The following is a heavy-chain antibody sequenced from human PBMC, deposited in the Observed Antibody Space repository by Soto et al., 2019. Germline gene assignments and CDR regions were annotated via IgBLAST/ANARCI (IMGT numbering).Heavy chain of an antibody. D-gene: IGHD3-10*01. V-gene: IGHV5-51*01. J-gene: IGHJ6*02. CDR3: ARHPAKPVRGATSYYYYGMDV. CDR1: GYSFTSYW. CDR2: IYPGDSDT. Sequence: PGESLKISCKGSGYSFTSYWIGWVRQMPGKGLEWMGIIYPGDSDTRYSPSFQGQVTISADKSISTAYLQWSSLKASDTAMYYCARHPAKPVRGATSYYYYGMDVWGQGTTVTVSS.